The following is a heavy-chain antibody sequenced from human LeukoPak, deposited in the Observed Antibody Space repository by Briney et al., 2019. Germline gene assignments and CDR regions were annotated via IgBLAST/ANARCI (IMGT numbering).Heavy chain of an antibody. CDR1: GYTFTSYY. CDR2: INPSGGST. Sequence: ASVKVSCKASGYTFTSYYMHWVRQAPGQGLEWMGIINPSGGSTSYAQKFQGRVTMTRDTSTSTVYMELSSLRSEDTAVYYCARDTSGEQRLVTNLDYWGQGTLVTVSS. D-gene: IGHD6-13*01. CDR3: ARDTSGEQRLVTNLDY. V-gene: IGHV1-46*01. J-gene: IGHJ4*02.